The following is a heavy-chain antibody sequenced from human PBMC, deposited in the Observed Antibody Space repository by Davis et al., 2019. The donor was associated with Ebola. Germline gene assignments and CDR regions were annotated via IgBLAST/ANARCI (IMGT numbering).Heavy chain of an antibody. D-gene: IGHD3-10*01. CDR1: GFTFSSYG. CDR3: AKDYYSKIPDY. CDR2: ISYDGSNK. Sequence: GESLKISCAASGFTFSSYGMHWVRQAPGKGLEWVAVISYDGSNKYYADSVKGRFTISRDSSKNTLYLQMNSLRPEDTAVYYCAKDYYSKIPDYWGQGTLVTVSS. J-gene: IGHJ4*02. V-gene: IGHV3-30*18.